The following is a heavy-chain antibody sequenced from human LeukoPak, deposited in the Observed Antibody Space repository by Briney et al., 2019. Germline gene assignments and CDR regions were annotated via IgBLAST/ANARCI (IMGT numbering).Heavy chain of an antibody. J-gene: IGHJ3*02. Sequence: SETLSLTCAVYGGSFSGYYWSWIRQPPGKGLEWIGEINHSGSTNYNPSLKSRVTISVDTSKNQFSLKLSSVTAADTAVYYCAVGAEDAFDIWGQGTMVTVSS. V-gene: IGHV4-34*01. CDR2: INHSGST. CDR1: GGSFSGYY. D-gene: IGHD1-26*01. CDR3: AVGAEDAFDI.